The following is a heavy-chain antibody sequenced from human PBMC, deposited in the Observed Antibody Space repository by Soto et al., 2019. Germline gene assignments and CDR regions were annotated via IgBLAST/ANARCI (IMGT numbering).Heavy chain of an antibody. CDR3: ARGRDGYNFLYEPT. V-gene: IGHV3-53*01. J-gene: IGHJ4*02. D-gene: IGHD5-12*01. CDR2: IYSAGNT. CDR1: GFTISRNY. Sequence: GGSLRLSCAAPGFTISRNYMSWVRQAPGKGLEWVSVIYSAGNTYYADSVKGRFSISRDNSKNTLYLQMNSLRVEDTAVYYCARGRDGYNFLYEPTWGQGTLVTVSS.